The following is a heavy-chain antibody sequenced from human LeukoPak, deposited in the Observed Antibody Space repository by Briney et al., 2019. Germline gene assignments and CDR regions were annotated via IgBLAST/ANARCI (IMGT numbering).Heavy chain of an antibody. CDR1: GYTFTSYD. CDR3: ARVQLVRDILTGHYYYYYGMDV. V-gene: IGHV1-8*01. D-gene: IGHD3-9*01. CDR2: MNPNSGNT. Sequence: ASVKVSCKASGYTFTSYDINWVRQATGQGLEWMGWMNPNSGNTGYAQKFQGRVTMTRNTSISTAYMELSSLRSEDTAVCYCARVQLVRDILTGHYYYYYGMDVWGQGTTVTVSS. J-gene: IGHJ6*02.